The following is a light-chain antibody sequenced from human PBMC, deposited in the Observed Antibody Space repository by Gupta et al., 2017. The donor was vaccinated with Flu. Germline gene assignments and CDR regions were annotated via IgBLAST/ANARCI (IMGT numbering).Light chain of an antibody. CDR3: QHSDTPPYN. Sequence: DIQMTQSPSSLSASVGDRVTITCQASQNIRNYVNWYQQKPGRDPRVLIFGISNLQSGVPSRFSGRGSGTDFTLTINGLQPEDFATYYCQHSDTPPYNFGQGTRLEIK. J-gene: IGKJ2*01. V-gene: IGKV1-39*01. CDR1: QNIRNY. CDR2: GIS.